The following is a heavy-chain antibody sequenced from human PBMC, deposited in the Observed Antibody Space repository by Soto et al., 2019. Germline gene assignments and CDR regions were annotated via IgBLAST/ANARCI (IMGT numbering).Heavy chain of an antibody. CDR2: INPSGGST. Sequence: ASVKVSCKASGYTFTSYYMHWVRQAPGQGLEWMGIINPSGGSTSYAQKFQGRVTMTTDTSTSTVYMELRSLRSDDTAVYYCARDEYDFWSGYPEYWGQGTLVTVSS. D-gene: IGHD3-3*01. CDR1: GYTFTSYY. J-gene: IGHJ4*02. V-gene: IGHV1-46*01. CDR3: ARDEYDFWSGYPEY.